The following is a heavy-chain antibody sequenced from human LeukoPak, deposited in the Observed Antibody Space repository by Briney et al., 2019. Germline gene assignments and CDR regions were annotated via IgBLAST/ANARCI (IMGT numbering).Heavy chain of an antibody. CDR2: ISYDGSNK. V-gene: IGHV3-30-3*01. Sequence: GRSLRLSCAASGFTFSSYAMHWVRQAPGKGLEWVAVISYDGSNKYYADSVKGRFTISRDNSKNTLCLQMNSLRAEDTAVYYCARDGRYSYAEGGWYFMDVWGKGTTVTVSS. CDR3: ARDGRYSYAEGGWYFMDV. CDR1: GFTFSSYA. D-gene: IGHD5-18*01. J-gene: IGHJ6*03.